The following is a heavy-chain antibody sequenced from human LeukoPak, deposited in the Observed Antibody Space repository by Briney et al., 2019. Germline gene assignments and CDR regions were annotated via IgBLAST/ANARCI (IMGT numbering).Heavy chain of an antibody. D-gene: IGHD3-22*01. CDR2: INYSRSP. CDR3: ARVHYYDSSDYYDTSCFDY. V-gene: IGHV4-39*07. J-gene: IGHJ4*02. Sequence: SETLSLTCTVSRGSISSSSYFWGWIRQPPGKGLEWIGTINYSRSPYYNPSLKSRVTISLDMSKNHFSLKLSSVTAADTAVYYCARVHYYDSSDYYDTSCFDYWGQGTLVTVSS. CDR1: RGSISSSSYF.